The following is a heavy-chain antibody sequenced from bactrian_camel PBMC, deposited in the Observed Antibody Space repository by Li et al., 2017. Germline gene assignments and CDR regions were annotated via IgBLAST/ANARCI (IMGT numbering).Heavy chain of an antibody. CDR2: IATDGTS. V-gene: IGHV3S53*01. D-gene: IGHD8*01. Sequence: HVQLVESGGGSAQAGGSLRLSCAYSGVTPRSSYCMGWFRQAPGQEREGVATIATDGTSTFADSVKGRFTISKENAKADMYLQMDSLKPEDTATYYCAADAGWMHGGNWRCDIDYTMNYWGEGTQVTVS. CDR1: GVTPRSSYC. J-gene: IGHJ7*01.